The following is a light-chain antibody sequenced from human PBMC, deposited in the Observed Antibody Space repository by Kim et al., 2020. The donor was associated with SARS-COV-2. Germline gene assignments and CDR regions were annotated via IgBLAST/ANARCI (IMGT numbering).Light chain of an antibody. CDR1: SSDVGGYNY. J-gene: IGLJ3*02. Sequence: QSALTQPASVSGSPGQSITISCTGTSSDVGGYNYVSWYQQHPGKAPKLMIYDVSKRPSGVSNRFSGSKSGNTASLTISGLQAEDEAYYYCSSYTSSSTYVFGGGTQLTVL. V-gene: IGLV2-14*01. CDR2: DVS. CDR3: SSYTSSSTYV.